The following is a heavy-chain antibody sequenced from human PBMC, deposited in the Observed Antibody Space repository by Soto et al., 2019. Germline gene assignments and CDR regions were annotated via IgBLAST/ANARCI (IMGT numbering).Heavy chain of an antibody. CDR1: GGTFSSFA. CDR2: IVPMFAAP. J-gene: IGHJ6*02. CDR3: ARARVMRGNAYYYGMDV. V-gene: IGHV1-69*12. Sequence: QVLLVQSGAEVKKPGSSVRVSCKTSGGTFSSFAISWVRLAPGQGLEWMGVIVPMFAAPTYAQKFQGRVSITADESTRTAYMELSRLRSDDTAVYCCARARVMRGNAYYYGMDVWGQGTTVTVSS. D-gene: IGHD2-21*01.